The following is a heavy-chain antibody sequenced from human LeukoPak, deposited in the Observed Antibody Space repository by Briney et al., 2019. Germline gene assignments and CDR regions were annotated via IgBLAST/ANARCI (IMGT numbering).Heavy chain of an antibody. Sequence: PSETLSLTCTVSGGSISSSSYYWGWIRQPPGKGLEWIGSIYYSGSTYYNPSLKSRVTISVDTSKNQFSLKLSSVTAADTAVYYCACSAPTDYGDYYDWFDPWGQGTLVTVSS. CDR2: IYYSGST. V-gene: IGHV4-39*01. CDR1: GGSISSSSYY. J-gene: IGHJ5*02. D-gene: IGHD4-17*01. CDR3: ACSAPTDYGDYYDWFDP.